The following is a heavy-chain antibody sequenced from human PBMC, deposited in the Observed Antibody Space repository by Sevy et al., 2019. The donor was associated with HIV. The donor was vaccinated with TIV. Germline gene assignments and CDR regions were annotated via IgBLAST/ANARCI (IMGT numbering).Heavy chain of an antibody. J-gene: IGHJ3*02. V-gene: IGHV4-59*01. CDR1: GGSISSYY. Sequence: SETLSLTCTVSGGSISSYYWSWIRQPPGKGLEWIWYIYYSGSTNYNPSLKSRVTISVDTSKNQFSLKLSSVTAADTAVYYCARLSGNYDFWSGYADAFDIWGQGTMVTVSS. CDR2: IYYSGST. D-gene: IGHD3-3*01. CDR3: ARLSGNYDFWSGYADAFDI.